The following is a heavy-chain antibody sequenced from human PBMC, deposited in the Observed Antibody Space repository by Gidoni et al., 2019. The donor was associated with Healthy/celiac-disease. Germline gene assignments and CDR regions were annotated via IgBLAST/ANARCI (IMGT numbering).Heavy chain of an antibody. CDR2: ISWNSGSM. J-gene: IGHJ3*02. CDR1: GFTFVDYA. D-gene: IGHD2-15*01. Sequence: EVQLVESGGGLVQHGRSLRLSCEASGFTFVDYAMHWVRQAPGKGLEWVSGISWNSGSMGYADSVKGRFTISRDNAKNSLYLQMNSLRAEDTALYYCAKVGVNVCSGGSCHAFDIWGQGTMVTVSS. CDR3: AKVGVNVCSGGSCHAFDI. V-gene: IGHV3-9*01.